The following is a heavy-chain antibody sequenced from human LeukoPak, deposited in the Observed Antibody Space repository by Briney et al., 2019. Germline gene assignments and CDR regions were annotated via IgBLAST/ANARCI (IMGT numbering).Heavy chain of an antibody. CDR2: INTNTGNP. CDR1: GYTFTSYA. V-gene: IGHV7-4-1*02. D-gene: IGHD6-19*01. Sequence: ASVKVSCKASGYTFTSYAMNWVRQAPGQGLEWMGWINTNTGNPTYAQGFTGRFVFSLDTSVSTAYLQISSLKAEDTAVYYCARDLRSGWYLDGDYWGQGTLVTVSS. J-gene: IGHJ4*02. CDR3: ARDLRSGWYLDGDY.